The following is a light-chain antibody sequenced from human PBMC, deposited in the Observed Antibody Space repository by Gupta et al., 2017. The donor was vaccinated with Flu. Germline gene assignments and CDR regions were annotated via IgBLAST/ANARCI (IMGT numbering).Light chain of an antibody. CDR1: QDISNY. J-gene: IGKJ3*01. CDR3: QQYDNLQFT. V-gene: IGKV1-33*01. CDR2: DAS. Sequence: MTQSPSSLSASVGDRVTITCQASQDISNYLNWYQQKPGKAPKLLIYDASNLETGVPSRFSGSGSGTDFTFTISSLQPEDIATYYCQQYDNLQFTFGPGTKVDIK.